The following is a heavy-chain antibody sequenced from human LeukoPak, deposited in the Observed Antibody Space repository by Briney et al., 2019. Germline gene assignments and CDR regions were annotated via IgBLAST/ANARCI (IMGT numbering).Heavy chain of an antibody. Sequence: SETLSLTCTVSGDSISSSGDYWGWIRQPPGKGLEWIGNIYYSGSTYYSPSLKSRVTISVDTSKNQFSLKLSSVTAADTAVYYCARAGQAPKIVVITDNAFDIWGQGTMVTVSS. V-gene: IGHV4-39*07. D-gene: IGHD3-22*01. CDR3: ARAGQAPKIVVITDNAFDI. CDR2: IYYSGST. J-gene: IGHJ3*02. CDR1: GDSISSSGDY.